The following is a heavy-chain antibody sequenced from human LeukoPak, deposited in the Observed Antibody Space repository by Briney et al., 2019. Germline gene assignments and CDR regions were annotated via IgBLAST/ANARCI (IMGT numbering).Heavy chain of an antibody. Sequence: PSETLSLTCTVSGGSISSSSYYWGWIRQPPGKGLEWIGSIYYSGSTYDNPSLKSRVTISVDTSKNQFSMKLSFVTAADTAVYYCARRSGGDQYFDYWGQGTLVTVSS. V-gene: IGHV4-39*01. J-gene: IGHJ4*02. CDR2: IYYSGST. D-gene: IGHD2-21*02. CDR1: GGSISSSSYY. CDR3: ARRSGGDQYFDY.